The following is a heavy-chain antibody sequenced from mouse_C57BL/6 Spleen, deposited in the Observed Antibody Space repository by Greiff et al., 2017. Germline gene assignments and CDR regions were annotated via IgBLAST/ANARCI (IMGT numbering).Heavy chain of an antibody. CDR1: GFTFSDYY. CDR3: ARDQGHYYGSSYWYFDV. J-gene: IGHJ1*03. CDR2: INYDGSRT. D-gene: IGHD1-1*01. V-gene: IGHV5-16*01. Sequence: DVHLVESEGGLVQPGSSMQLSCTASGFTFSDYYMAWVRQVPEKGLEWVANINYDGSRTYYLDSLKSRFIISRDNAKNILYLQMSSLKSEDTATYYCARDQGHYYGSSYWYFDVWGTGTTVTVSS.